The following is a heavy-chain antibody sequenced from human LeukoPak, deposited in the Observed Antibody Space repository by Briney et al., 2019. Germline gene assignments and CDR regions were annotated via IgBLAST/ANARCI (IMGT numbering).Heavy chain of an antibody. CDR1: GFTFSSYE. D-gene: IGHD1-26*01. J-gene: IGHJ5*02. CDR2: ISSSGSTI. Sequence: GGSLRLSCAASGFTFSSYEMNWVRQAPGKGLEWVSYISSSGSTIYYADSVKGRFTISRDNAKNSLYLQMNSLRAEDTAVYYCARDLKGVRELSWFDPWGQGTLVTVSS. V-gene: IGHV3-48*03. CDR3: ARDLKGVRELSWFDP.